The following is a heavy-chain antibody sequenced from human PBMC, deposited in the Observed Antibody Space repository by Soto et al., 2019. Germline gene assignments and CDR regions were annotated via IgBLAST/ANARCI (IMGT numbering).Heavy chain of an antibody. CDR3: ARGTRDYYDSSGYLNYFDY. D-gene: IGHD3-22*01. J-gene: IGHJ4*02. Sequence: SETLSLTCAVYGGSISSYYWSWIRQPPGKGLEWIGYIYYSGSTNYNPSLKSRVTISVDTSKNQFSLKLSSVTAADTAVYYCARGTRDYYDSSGYLNYFDYWGQGTLVTVSS. V-gene: IGHV4-59*01. CDR2: IYYSGST. CDR1: GGSISSYY.